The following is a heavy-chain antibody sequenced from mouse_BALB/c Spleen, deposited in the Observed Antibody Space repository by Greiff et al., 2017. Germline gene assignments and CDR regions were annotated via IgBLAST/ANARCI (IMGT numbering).Heavy chain of an antibody. D-gene: IGHD2-10*02. J-gene: IGHJ4*01. CDR3: ARSGYGNYDYAMDY. CDR1: GYTFTDYV. V-gene: IGHV1-77*01. CDR2: IYPGSGST. Sequence: QVQLQQSEPELVKPGASVKMSCKASGYTFTDYVISWVKQRTGQGLEWIGEIYPGSGSTYYNEKFKGKATLTADKSSNTAYMQLSSLTSEDSAVYFCARSGYGNYDYAMDYWGQGTSVTVSS.